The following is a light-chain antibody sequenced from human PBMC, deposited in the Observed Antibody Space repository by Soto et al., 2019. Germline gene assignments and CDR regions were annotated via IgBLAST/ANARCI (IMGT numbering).Light chain of an antibody. CDR2: RAS. CDR1: QSISSW. V-gene: IGKV1-5*03. CDR3: QQYDSSVYT. Sequence: DIQMTQSPSTLSASVGDRVTITCRASQSISSWLAWYQQKPGKAPKLLIYRASSLGSGVPSRFSGSGSATEFTLTISSLQPDDFATYYCQQYDSSVYTFGQGTKLEIK. J-gene: IGKJ2*01.